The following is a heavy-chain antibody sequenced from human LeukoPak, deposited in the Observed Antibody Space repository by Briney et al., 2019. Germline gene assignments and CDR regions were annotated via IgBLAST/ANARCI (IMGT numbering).Heavy chain of an antibody. J-gene: IGHJ4*02. Sequence: PGGSLRLSCATSGFTVSSNYMSWVRRAPGKGLERVSVIYSGGSTYYADSVKGRFTISRDNSKNTLYLQMNSLRAEDTAVYYCARGGIAVASRVFDYWGQGTLVTVSS. CDR2: IYSGGST. V-gene: IGHV3-66*02. D-gene: IGHD6-19*01. CDR3: ARGGIAVASRVFDY. CDR1: GFTVSSNY.